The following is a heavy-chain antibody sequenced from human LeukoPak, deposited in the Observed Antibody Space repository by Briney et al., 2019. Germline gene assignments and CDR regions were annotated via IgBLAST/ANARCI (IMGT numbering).Heavy chain of an antibody. CDR3: ASGYSSSHYRYYFDY. D-gene: IGHD6-13*01. J-gene: IGHJ4*02. CDR1: GFTFSSYS. CDR2: ITSSSSTI. V-gene: IGHV3-48*02. Sequence: GGSLRLSCAASGFTFSSYSMNWVRHAPGKGLEWVSYITSSSSTIYYADSVKGRFTISRDNAKNSLDLQMNSLRDEDTAVYYCASGYSSSHYRYYFDYWGQGTLVTVSS.